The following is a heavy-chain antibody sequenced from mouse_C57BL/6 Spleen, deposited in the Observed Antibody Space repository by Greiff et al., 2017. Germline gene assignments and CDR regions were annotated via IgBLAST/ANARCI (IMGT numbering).Heavy chain of an antibody. D-gene: IGHD1-1*01. V-gene: IGHV1-81*01. Sequence: VQLQQSGAELARPGASVKLSCKASGYTFTSYGISWVKQSTGQGLEWIGEIYPRSGNTYYNEKFKGKATLTADKSNSTGYMELHSLTSEDSAVSFCAREGFITSVVATPYLDYWGQGTTLTVSS. CDR1: GYTFTSYG. CDR2: IYPRSGNT. CDR3: AREGFITSVVATPYLDY. J-gene: IGHJ2*01.